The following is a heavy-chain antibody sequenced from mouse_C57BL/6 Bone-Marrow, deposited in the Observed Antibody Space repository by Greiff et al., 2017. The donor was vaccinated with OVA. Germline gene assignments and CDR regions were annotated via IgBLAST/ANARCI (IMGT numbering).Heavy chain of an antibody. CDR2: IHPNSGST. J-gene: IGHJ1*03. D-gene: IGHD1-1*01. Sequence: QVQLQQPGAELVKPGASVKLSCKASGYTFTSYWMHWVKQRPGQGLEWIGMIHPNSGSTNYNEKFKSKATLTVDKSSSTAYMQLSSLTSEDSAVYYCARWTTVSYWYCDVWGTGTTVTVSS. CDR1: GYTFTSYW. V-gene: IGHV1-64*01. CDR3: ARWTTVSYWYCDV.